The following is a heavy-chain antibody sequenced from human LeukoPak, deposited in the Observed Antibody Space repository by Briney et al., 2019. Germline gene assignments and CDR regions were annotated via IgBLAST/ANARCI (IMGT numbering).Heavy chain of an antibody. Sequence: PGGSLRLSCAASGFTFSSYAMNWVRQAPGKGLEWVSAISGSGGSTYYADSVKGRFTISRDNSKNTLYLQMNSLRAEGTGVYYCASIHYYDSSGPDYWGQGTLVTVSS. J-gene: IGHJ4*02. CDR3: ASIHYYDSSGPDY. D-gene: IGHD3-22*01. CDR2: ISGSGGST. V-gene: IGHV3-23*01. CDR1: GFTFSSYA.